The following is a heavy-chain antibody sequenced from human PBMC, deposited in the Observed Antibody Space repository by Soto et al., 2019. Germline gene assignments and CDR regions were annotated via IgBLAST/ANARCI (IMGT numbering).Heavy chain of an antibody. CDR3: ASFILSSSWY. Sequence: TLSLTCTVSGGSISSSSYYWGWIRQPPGKGLEWIGSIYYSGSTYYNPSLKSRVTISVDTSKNQFSLKLSSVTAADTAVYYCASFILSSSWYWGQGTLVTVSS. J-gene: IGHJ4*02. CDR2: IYYSGST. D-gene: IGHD6-13*01. V-gene: IGHV4-39*01. CDR1: GGSISSSSYY.